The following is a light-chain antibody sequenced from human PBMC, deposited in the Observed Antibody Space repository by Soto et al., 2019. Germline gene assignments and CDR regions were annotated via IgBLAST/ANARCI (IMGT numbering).Light chain of an antibody. J-gene: IGKJ1*01. CDR2: GAS. Sequence: ELVRTQSPATLSVSPGERATLSCSASQSVSDNLAWYQQKPGQAPRLLIYGASTRATGIPARFSGSGSGTEFTLTISSLQSEDFAVYYCQQYNNWPRTFGQGTKVDIK. CDR3: QQYNNWPRT. CDR1: QSVSDN. V-gene: IGKV3-15*01.